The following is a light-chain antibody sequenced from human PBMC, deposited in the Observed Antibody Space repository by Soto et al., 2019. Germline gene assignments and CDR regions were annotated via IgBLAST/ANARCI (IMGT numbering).Light chain of an antibody. J-gene: IGLJ1*01. CDR2: SNN. V-gene: IGLV1-44*01. CDR1: SSNIGSNT. Sequence: QSVLTQPPSASGTPGQRVTISCSGSSSNIGSNTVNWYQQLPGTAPKLLIYSNNQRPSGVPDRFSGSKSGTSASLAISGLQYEDEADYYCAAWDDSLNAVYVFGTGTKLTVL. CDR3: AAWDDSLNAVYV.